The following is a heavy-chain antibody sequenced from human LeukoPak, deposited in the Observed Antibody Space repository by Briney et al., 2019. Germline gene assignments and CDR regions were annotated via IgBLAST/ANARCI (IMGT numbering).Heavy chain of an antibody. CDR2: ICPDDSDT. J-gene: IGHJ4*02. Sequence: GESLKISCKTSGYSFTSYCIGWVRQMSGRGLEWMGIICPDDSDTRYSPSFQGQVTISADKSISTAYLQWSSLKASDTAMYYCARRGFYGGNSEGFDYWGQGTLVTVSS. CDR1: GYSFTSYC. CDR3: ARRGFYGGNSEGFDY. D-gene: IGHD4-23*01. V-gene: IGHV5-51*01.